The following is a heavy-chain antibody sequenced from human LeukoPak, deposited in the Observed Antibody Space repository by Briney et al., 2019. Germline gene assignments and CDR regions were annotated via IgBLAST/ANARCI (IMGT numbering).Heavy chain of an antibody. V-gene: IGHV4-4*02. J-gene: IGHJ4*02. Sequence: SGTLSLTCTVSGGSIGSNDWWSWVRQAPGKGLEWIGEIHHSGSTVYNPSLQSRVTILLDKSRNQFSLNLSSVTAADTAVYYCAGTNFFGSGPLYWGQGILVPVSS. CDR2: IHHSGST. CDR1: GGSIGSNDW. D-gene: IGHD3-10*01. CDR3: AGTNFFGSGPLY.